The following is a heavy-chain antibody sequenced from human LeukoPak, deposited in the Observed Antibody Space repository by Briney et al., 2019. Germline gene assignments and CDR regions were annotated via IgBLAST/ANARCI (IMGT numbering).Heavy chain of an antibody. Sequence: ASVKVSCKASGGTFSSYAISWVRQAPGQGLEWMGWISAYNGNTNYAQKLQGRVTMTTDTSTSTAYMELRSLRSDDTAVYYCARDREDYGDYDLEWDYWGQGTLVTVSS. V-gene: IGHV1-18*01. CDR3: ARDREDYGDYDLEWDY. CDR1: GGTFSSYA. D-gene: IGHD4-17*01. CDR2: ISAYNGNT. J-gene: IGHJ4*02.